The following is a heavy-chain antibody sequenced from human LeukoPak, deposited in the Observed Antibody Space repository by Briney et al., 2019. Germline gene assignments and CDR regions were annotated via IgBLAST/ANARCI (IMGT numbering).Heavy chain of an antibody. CDR2: IRYDGTSK. J-gene: IGHJ5*02. D-gene: IGHD2-15*01. Sequence: GGSLRLSCAASGFTFSSSGMHWVRQAPGKGLEWVAFIRYDGTSKYYADSVKGRFTISRDNSKNTVYLQMNSLRSEDTAVYYCARGAIYCSGGSCYLEGNWFDPWGQGTLVTVSS. CDR1: GFTFSSSG. V-gene: IGHV3-30*02. CDR3: ARGAIYCSGGSCYLEGNWFDP.